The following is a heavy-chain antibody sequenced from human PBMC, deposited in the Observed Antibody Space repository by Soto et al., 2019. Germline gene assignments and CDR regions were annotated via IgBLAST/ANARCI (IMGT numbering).Heavy chain of an antibody. V-gene: IGHV3-30*18. J-gene: IGHJ3*02. Sequence: GGSLRLSCAASGFTFSSFGMRWVRQAPGKGLEWVAVISYDGSNKYYADSVKGRFTISRDNSKNTLYLQMNSLRAEDTAVYYCAKDPRYFDFLLDAFDIWGQGTMVTV. CDR1: GFTFSSFG. D-gene: IGHD3-9*01. CDR3: AKDPRYFDFLLDAFDI. CDR2: ISYDGSNK.